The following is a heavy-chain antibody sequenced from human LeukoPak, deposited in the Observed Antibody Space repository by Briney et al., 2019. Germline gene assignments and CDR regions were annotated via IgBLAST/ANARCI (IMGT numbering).Heavy chain of an antibody. D-gene: IGHD6-19*01. CDR1: RFTFSSYW. Sequence: GGSLRLSCAASRFTFSSYWMHWVRQAPGKGLVWVSRIDTDGSTTTYADSVKGRFTISRDNAKNTLYLQMNSLRAEDTAVYYCARDEYSSGWYLGQGTLVTVSS. CDR2: IDTDGSTT. CDR3: ARDEYSSGWY. V-gene: IGHV3-74*01. J-gene: IGHJ4*02.